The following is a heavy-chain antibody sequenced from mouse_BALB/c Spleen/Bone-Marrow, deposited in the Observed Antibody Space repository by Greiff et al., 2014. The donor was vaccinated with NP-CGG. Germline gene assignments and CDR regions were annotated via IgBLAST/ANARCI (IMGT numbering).Heavy chain of an antibody. D-gene: IGHD1-1*01. CDR1: GFNIKNTY. CDR2: IDPANGNT. J-gene: IGHJ2*01. Sequence: VQLKGSGAELVKPGASGKLSCTASGFNIKNTYMHWGKQRPEQGLGWIGRIDPANGNTKYDPKFQDKATITADTSSNTAYLQLSSLTSEDTAVYYCANYYYGYYFDYWGQGTTLTVSS. V-gene: IGHV14-3*02. CDR3: ANYYYGYYFDY.